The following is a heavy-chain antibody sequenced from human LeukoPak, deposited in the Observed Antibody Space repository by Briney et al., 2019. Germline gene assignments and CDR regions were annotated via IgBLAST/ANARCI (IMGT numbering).Heavy chain of an antibody. CDR1: VTFSNAW. CDR2: IKSKTDGGTT. Sequence: GGSLRLSCAASVTFSNAWMSWVRQAPGKGLEWVGRIKSKTDGGTTDYAAPVKGRFTISSDDSKNTLYLQMNSLKTEDTAVYYCTTADPPWGQGTMVTVSS. J-gene: IGHJ3*01. CDR3: TTADPP. V-gene: IGHV3-15*01.